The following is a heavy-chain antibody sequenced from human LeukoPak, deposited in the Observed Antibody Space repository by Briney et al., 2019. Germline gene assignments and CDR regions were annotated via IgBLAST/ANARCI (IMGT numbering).Heavy chain of an antibody. D-gene: IGHD3-3*01. V-gene: IGHV1-2*02. Sequence: GASVKVSCKASGYTFTGYYMHWVRQAPGRGLEWMGWINPNSGGTNYAQKFQGRVTMTRDTSISTAYMELSRLGSDDTAVYYCARPSVGWSRRDFDYWRQGTLVTVSS. CDR1: GYTFTGYY. CDR3: ARPSVGWSRRDFDY. J-gene: IGHJ4*02. CDR2: INPNSGGT.